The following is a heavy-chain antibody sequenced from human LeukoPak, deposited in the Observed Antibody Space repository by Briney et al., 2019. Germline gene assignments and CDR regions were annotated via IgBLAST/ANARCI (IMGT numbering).Heavy chain of an antibody. CDR3: ARAQSGHCSSTSCYDYGMDV. Sequence: GGSLRLSCAASTFTFSNYWMSWVRQAPGMGLEWVANINQNGSEKYYADSVKGRFTFSRDNAKNSLYLQMNCLRAEDTAVYYCARAQSGHCSSTSCYDYGMDVWGQGTTVTVSS. J-gene: IGHJ6*02. V-gene: IGHV3-7*01. D-gene: IGHD2-2*01. CDR1: TFTFSNYW. CDR2: INQNGSEK.